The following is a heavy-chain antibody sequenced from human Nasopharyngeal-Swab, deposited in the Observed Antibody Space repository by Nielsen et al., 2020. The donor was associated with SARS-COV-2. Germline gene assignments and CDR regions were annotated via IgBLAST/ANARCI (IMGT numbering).Heavy chain of an antibody. CDR2: IYVADSDT. D-gene: IGHD6-6*01. Sequence: GESLKISCKGSGYRFTSYWIGWVRQMPGKGLEWMGIIYVADSDTRYSPSFQGQVTISADKSISTAYLQWSSLKASDTAMYYCARLGAARDIDYWGQGTLVTVSS. CDR1: GYRFTSYW. V-gene: IGHV5-51*01. CDR3: ARLGAARDIDY. J-gene: IGHJ4*02.